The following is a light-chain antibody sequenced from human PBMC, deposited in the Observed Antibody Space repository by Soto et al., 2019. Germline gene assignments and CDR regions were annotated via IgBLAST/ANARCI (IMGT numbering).Light chain of an antibody. J-gene: IGKJ1*01. CDR3: QQRDIWPWT. CDR2: DAS. V-gene: IGKV3-11*01. Sequence: EIVLTQSPGTVSLSPGERATLSCWASQSVNRYLVWYQQKPGQAPRLLMYDASKRATGIPARFSGSGSGTDFTLTISSLEPEDFAVYYCQQRDIWPWTFGQGTKVDI. CDR1: QSVNRY.